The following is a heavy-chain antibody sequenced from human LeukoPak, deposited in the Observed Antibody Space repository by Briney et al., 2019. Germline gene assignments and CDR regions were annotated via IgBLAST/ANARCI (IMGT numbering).Heavy chain of an antibody. D-gene: IGHD5-18*01. CDR3: ARDRRGYSYGGDYYFDY. V-gene: IGHV1-18*01. CDR2: IGAYNGNT. J-gene: IGHJ4*02. Sequence: ASVKVSCKASGYTFTSYGISWVRQAPGQGLEWMGWIGAYNGNTNYAQRLQGRVTMTTDTSTSTAYMELRSLRSDDTAVYYCARDRRGYSYGGDYYFDYWGQGTLVTVSS. CDR1: GYTFTSYG.